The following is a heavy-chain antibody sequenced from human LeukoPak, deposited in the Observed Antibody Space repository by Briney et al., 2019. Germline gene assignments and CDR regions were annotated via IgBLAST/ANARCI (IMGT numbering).Heavy chain of an antibody. J-gene: IGHJ4*02. CDR1: GFTFDDYA. Sequence: GGSLTLSCAASGFTFDDYAMHWVRQAPGKGLEWVSGISWNSGSIGYADSVKGRFTISRDNAKNSLYLQMNSLRAEDTALYYCAKGLVLINAPIDYWGQGTLVTVSS. CDR3: AKGLVLINAPIDY. D-gene: IGHD3-16*01. CDR2: ISWNSGSI. V-gene: IGHV3-9*01.